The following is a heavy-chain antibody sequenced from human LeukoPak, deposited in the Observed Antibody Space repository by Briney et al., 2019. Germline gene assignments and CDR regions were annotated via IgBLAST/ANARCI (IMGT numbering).Heavy chain of an antibody. CDR3: ARSYYDSSGLDY. CDR1: GGTFSSYA. V-gene: IGHV1-69*06. CDR2: IIPIFGTA. Sequence: SVKVSCKASGGTFSSYAISWVRQAPGQGLEWMGGIIPIFGTANYAQKFQGRVTITADKSTSTAYMELSSLRSEDTAVYYCARSYYDSSGLDYWGQGTLVTVSS. D-gene: IGHD3-22*01. J-gene: IGHJ4*02.